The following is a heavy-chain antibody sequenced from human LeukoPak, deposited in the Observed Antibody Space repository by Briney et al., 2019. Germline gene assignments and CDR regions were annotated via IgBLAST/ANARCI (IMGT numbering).Heavy chain of an antibody. CDR2: ISGSGGST. Sequence: GGTLRLSCAASGFTFSSYGMSWVRQAPGKGLEWVSAISGSGGSTYYADSVKGRFTISRDNSKNTLYLQMNSLRAEDTAVYYCAKAYSSGWYDYWGQGTLVTVSS. J-gene: IGHJ4*02. V-gene: IGHV3-23*01. CDR3: AKAYSSGWYDY. CDR1: GFTFSSYG. D-gene: IGHD6-19*01.